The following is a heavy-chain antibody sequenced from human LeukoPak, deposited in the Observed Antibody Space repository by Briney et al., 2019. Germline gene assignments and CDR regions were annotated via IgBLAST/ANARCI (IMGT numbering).Heavy chain of an antibody. V-gene: IGHV1-2*02. CDR1: GYTFTGYY. D-gene: IGHD6-19*01. J-gene: IGHJ4*02. CDR2: INPNGGGT. Sequence: ASVKVSCKASGYTFTGYYMHWVRQAPGQGLEWMGWINPNGGGTNYAQKFQGRVTMTRDTSISTAYMELSRLRSDDTAVYYCARAAEYSSGWSHFDYWGQGTLVTVSS. CDR3: ARAAEYSSGWSHFDY.